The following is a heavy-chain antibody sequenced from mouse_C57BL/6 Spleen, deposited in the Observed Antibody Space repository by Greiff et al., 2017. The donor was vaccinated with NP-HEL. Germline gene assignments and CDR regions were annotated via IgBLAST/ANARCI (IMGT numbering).Heavy chain of an antibody. J-gene: IGHJ4*01. V-gene: IGHV14-4*01. CDR2: IDPENGDT. Sequence: EVQLQQSGAELVRPGASVKLSCTASGFNIKDDYMHWVKQRPEQGLEWIGWIDPENGDTEYASKFQGKATITADTSSNTAYLQLSSLTSEDTAVYYCTDYSNYDAMDYWGQGTSVTVSS. D-gene: IGHD2-5*01. CDR3: TDYSNYDAMDY. CDR1: GFNIKDDY.